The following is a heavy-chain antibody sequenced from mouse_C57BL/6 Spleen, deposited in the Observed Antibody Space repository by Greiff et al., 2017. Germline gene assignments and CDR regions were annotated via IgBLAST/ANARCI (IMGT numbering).Heavy chain of an antibody. CDR3: ARGGGSSFLYWYFDV. V-gene: IGHV1-53*01. Sequence: VQLQQPGTELVKPGASVKLSCKASGYTFTSYWMHWVKQRPGQGLEWIGNINPSNGGTNYNEKFKSKATLTVDKSSSTAYMQLSSLTSEDSAVYYCARGGGSSFLYWYFDVWGTGTTVTVSS. J-gene: IGHJ1*03. CDR2: INPSNGGT. CDR1: GYTFTSYW. D-gene: IGHD1-1*01.